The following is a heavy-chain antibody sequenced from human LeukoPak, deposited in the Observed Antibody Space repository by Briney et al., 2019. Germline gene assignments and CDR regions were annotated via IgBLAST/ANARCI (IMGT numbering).Heavy chain of an antibody. CDR2: ISASGDTI. V-gene: IGHV3-11*04. Sequence: GGCLRLSCAAPGFTFRHYYITWIRQAPGKGLEWVAYISASGDTIYYGDSVRGRFTISRDNSKNSLYLDMNTLRAEDTAVYYCARDPSWEILSYFDYWGQGNLVTVSS. D-gene: IGHD1-26*01. CDR3: ARDPSWEILSYFDY. CDR1: GFTFRHYY. J-gene: IGHJ4*02.